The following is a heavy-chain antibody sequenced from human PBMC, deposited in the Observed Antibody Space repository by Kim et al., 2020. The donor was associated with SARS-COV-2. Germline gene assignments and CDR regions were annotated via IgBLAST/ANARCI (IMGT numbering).Heavy chain of an antibody. CDR1: GFTFSSYW. Sequence: GGSLRLSCAASGFTFSSYWMSWVRQAPGKGLEWVANIKQDGSEKYYVDSVKGRFTISRDNAKNSLYLQMNSLRAEDTAVYYCARGGYGDYLNYYYYYGMDGWGQGTTVTVSS. CDR3: ARGGYGDYLNYYYYYGMDG. CDR2: IKQDGSEK. D-gene: IGHD4-17*01. V-gene: IGHV3-7*01. J-gene: IGHJ6*02.